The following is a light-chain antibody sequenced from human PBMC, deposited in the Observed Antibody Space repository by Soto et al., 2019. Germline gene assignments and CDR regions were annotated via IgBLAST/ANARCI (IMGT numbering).Light chain of an antibody. J-gene: IGKJ1*01. Sequence: EIVMTQSPVTLFVSPGEAVTLSCRASQSLRSNLAWYQQKTGQTPRLLIYSASIRAAATPARFSGSGAGANFSLTISSLQSADFAVYYCQQHYKLPPAFGQGTKVDLK. CDR1: QSLRSN. CDR2: SAS. CDR3: QQHYKLPPA. V-gene: IGKV3-15*01.